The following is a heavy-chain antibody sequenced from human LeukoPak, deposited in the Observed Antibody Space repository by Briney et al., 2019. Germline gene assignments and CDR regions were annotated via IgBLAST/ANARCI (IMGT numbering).Heavy chain of an antibody. CDR3: ATTFGVVVRVAFDI. D-gene: IGHD3-3*01. V-gene: IGHV1-24*01. J-gene: IGHJ3*02. CDR2: FDPEDGET. Sequence: ASVKVSCKVSGYTLTELSMHWVRQAPGKGLEWMGGFDPEDGETIYAQKFQGRVTMTEDTSTDTAYMELSSLRSEDTAAYYCATTFGVVVRVAFDIWGQGTMVTVSS. CDR1: GYTLTELS.